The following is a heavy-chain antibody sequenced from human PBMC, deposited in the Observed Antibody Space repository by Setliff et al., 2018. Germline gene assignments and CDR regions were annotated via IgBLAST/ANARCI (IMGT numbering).Heavy chain of an antibody. Sequence: GGSLRLSCAASGLTLSKAWMSWVRQAPGKGPEWVGRIKSKTDGGTTEYAEPVKGRFTISRDDSKNTLYLQMSSLKTEDTAVYYCRLWFGELSRDYWGPGTLVTVSS. V-gene: IGHV3-15*01. CDR2: IKSKTDGGTT. D-gene: IGHD3-10*01. J-gene: IGHJ4*02. CDR3: RLWFGELSRDY. CDR1: GLTLSKAW.